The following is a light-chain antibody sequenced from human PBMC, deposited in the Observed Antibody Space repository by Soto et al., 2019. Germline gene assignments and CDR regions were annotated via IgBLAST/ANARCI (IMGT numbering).Light chain of an antibody. CDR2: GAS. CDR1: ESVSNN. CDR3: QQYGSSPLT. J-gene: IGKJ4*01. V-gene: IGKV3-15*01. Sequence: EIVMTQSPATLSLSPGERATLSCRASESVSNNLAWYQQKAGQAPRLLIYGASTRATGIPARFSGSGSGTDFTLTISRLEPEDFAFYYCQQYGSSPLTFGGGTKVDIK.